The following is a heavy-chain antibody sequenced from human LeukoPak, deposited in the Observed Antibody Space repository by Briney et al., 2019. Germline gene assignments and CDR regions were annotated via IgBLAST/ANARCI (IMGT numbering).Heavy chain of an antibody. Sequence: GESLKISCKGSGYSFTSYWIGWVRQMPGKGLEWMGNIYPGDSDTRYSPSFQGQVTISADKSISTAYLQWSSLKASDTAMYYCARQYNYYAAGASYFDYWGQGSLVTVSS. CDR3: ARQYNYYAAGASYFDY. V-gene: IGHV5-51*01. CDR1: GYSFTSYW. CDR2: IYPGDSDT. J-gene: IGHJ4*02. D-gene: IGHD3-10*01.